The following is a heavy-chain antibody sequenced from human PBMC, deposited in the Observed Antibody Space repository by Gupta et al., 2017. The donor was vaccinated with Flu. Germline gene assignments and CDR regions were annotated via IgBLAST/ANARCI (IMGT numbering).Heavy chain of an antibody. CDR3: ARDKVPGYYMDV. CDR2: IGSSNSYI. D-gene: IGHD2-2*01. CDR1: GFTFSSYS. V-gene: IGHV3-21*02. Sequence: DVQLVESGGGLVKPGGSLRLSCAASGFTFSSYSMNWVRQAPGKGLEWVSSIGSSNSYIYYADSVKGRFTISRDNAKNSLYLQMNSLRAEDTAVYYCARDKVPGYYMDVWGKGTTVTVSS. J-gene: IGHJ6*03.